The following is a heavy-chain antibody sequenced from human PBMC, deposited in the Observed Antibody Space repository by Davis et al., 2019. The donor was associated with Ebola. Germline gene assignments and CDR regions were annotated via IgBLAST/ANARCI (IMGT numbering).Heavy chain of an antibody. D-gene: IGHD6-19*01. CDR1: GGSISSSSHY. CDR2: IYYSGST. CDR3: ARKTVAGYYYYYGMDV. J-gene: IGHJ6*02. Sequence: PSETLSLTCTVSGGSISSSSHYWGWIRQPPGKGLEWIGSIYYSGSTYYNPSLKSRVTISVDTSKNQFSLKLSSVTAADTAVYYCARKTVAGYYYYYGMDVWGQGTTVTVSS. V-gene: IGHV4-39*01.